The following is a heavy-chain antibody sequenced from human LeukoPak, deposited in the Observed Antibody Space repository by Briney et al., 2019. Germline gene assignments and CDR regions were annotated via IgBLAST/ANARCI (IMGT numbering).Heavy chain of an antibody. CDR3: ARGVVNPDY. D-gene: IGHD1-14*01. V-gene: IGHV1-18*01. J-gene: IGHJ4*02. CDR1: GYTFGRYG. Sequence: ASLEVSCRASGYTFGRYGISWVRQAPGQGLEWMGWISAYNGNTNYAQKLQGRVTMTTDTSTSTAYMELRSLRSDDTAVYYCARGVVNPDYWGQGTLVTVSS. CDR2: ISAYNGNT.